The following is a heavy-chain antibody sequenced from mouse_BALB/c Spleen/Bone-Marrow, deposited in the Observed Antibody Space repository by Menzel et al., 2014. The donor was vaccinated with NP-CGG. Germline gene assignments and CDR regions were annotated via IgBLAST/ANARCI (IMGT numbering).Heavy chain of an antibody. CDR1: GFNIKDTY. D-gene: IGHD2-1*01. CDR3: ARYGNYYYAMDY. CDR2: IDPANGNT. J-gene: IGHJ4*01. Sequence: DVQLVESGAELVKPGASVKLSCTASGFNIKDTYMHWVKQRPEQGLEWIGRIDPANGNTKYDPKFQGKATITADTSSNTAYLQLSSLTSEDTAVYYCARYGNYYYAMDYWGQGTSVTVSS. V-gene: IGHV14-3*02.